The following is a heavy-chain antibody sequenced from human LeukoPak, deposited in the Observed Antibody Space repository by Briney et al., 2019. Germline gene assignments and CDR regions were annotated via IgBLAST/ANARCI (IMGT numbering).Heavy chain of an antibody. J-gene: IGHJ6*04. V-gene: IGHV4-34*01. D-gene: IGHD3-10*02. Sequence: SETLSLTCAVYGGSFSGYYWSWIRQPPGKGLEWIGEINHSGSTNYNPSLKSRVTISVDTSKNQFSLKLSSVTAADTAVYYCAELGITMIGGVWGKGTTVAISS. CDR2: INHSGST. CDR1: GGSFSGYY. CDR3: AELGITMIGGV.